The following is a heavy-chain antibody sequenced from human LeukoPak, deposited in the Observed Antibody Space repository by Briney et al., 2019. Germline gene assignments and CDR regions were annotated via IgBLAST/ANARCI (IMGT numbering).Heavy chain of an antibody. Sequence: PGGSLRLSCAASGFSFSTYAMGWVRQAPGEGLEWVAGISSDGDSTSSADPVKGRFTISRDNSKNTLSLYMTSLRAEDTALYFCAKVAPLGTSWYAFNYWGQGTLVTVSS. J-gene: IGHJ4*02. CDR1: GFSFSTYA. CDR2: ISSDGDST. CDR3: AKVAPLGTSWYAFNY. D-gene: IGHD6-13*01. V-gene: IGHV3-23*01.